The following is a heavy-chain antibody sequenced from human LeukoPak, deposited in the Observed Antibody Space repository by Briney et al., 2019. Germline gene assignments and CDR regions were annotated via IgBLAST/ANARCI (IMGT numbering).Heavy chain of an antibody. CDR2: IYYSGTT. CDR3: AKGAGGFSYYNWFDP. CDR1: GYSISSSPYY. V-gene: IGHV4-39*07. J-gene: IGHJ5*02. Sequence: SETMSLTCSVSGYSISSSPYYWGWIRQPPGKGLEWIGIIYYSGTTHYNPSLESRVTISVDTSKNQFSLKLASVTAADTAIYYCAKGAGGFSYYNWFDPWGQGTLVTVSS. D-gene: IGHD5-18*01.